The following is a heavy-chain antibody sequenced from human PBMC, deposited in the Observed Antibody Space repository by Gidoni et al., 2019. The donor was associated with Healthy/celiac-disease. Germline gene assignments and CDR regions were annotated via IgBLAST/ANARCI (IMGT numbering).Heavy chain of an antibody. CDR3: AKDQGLRYFDGYGMDV. V-gene: IGHV3-23*01. CDR1: GFTFSSYA. CDR2: ISGSGGST. D-gene: IGHD3-9*01. J-gene: IGHJ6*02. Sequence: EVQLLESGGGLVQPGGSLRLSCAASGFTFSSYAMSWVRQAPGKGLEWVSAISGSGGSTYYADSVKGRFTISRDNSKNTLYLQMNSLRAEDTAVYYCAKDQGLRYFDGYGMDVWGQGTTVTVSS.